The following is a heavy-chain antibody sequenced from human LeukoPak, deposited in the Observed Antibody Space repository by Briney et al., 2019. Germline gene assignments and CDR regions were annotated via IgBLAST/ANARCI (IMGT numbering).Heavy chain of an antibody. J-gene: IGHJ5*02. CDR2: ISAYNGNT. V-gene: IGHV1-18*01. Sequence: ASVKVSCKASGYTFTSYGISWVRQAPGQGLEWMGWISAYNGNTNYAQKLQGRVTMTTDTSTSKAYMELRMLRSEDTAVYYCARDHGDIVVVTAIQGLSWFDPWGQGTLVTVSS. CDR3: ARDHGDIVVVTAIQGLSWFDP. CDR1: GYTFTSYG. D-gene: IGHD2-21*02.